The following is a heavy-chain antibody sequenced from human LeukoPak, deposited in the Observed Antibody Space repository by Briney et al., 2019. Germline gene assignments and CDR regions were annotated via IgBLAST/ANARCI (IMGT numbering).Heavy chain of an antibody. CDR2: IDHTGST. CDR1: GGSISSGSYY. Sequence: SETLSLTCTASGGSISSGSYYWSWIRQPPGKGLEWIGYIDHTGSTNYNPSLNSRVTISRDMSKNQFSLKLSSVTAADTAVYYCARGFWSGYYKGFDPWGQGTLVTVSS. V-gene: IGHV4-61*01. D-gene: IGHD3-3*01. J-gene: IGHJ5*02. CDR3: ARGFWSGYYKGFDP.